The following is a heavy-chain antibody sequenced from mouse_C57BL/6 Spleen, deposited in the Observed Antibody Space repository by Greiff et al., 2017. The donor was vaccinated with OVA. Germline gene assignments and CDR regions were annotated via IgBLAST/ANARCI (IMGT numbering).Heavy chain of an antibody. V-gene: IGHV1-52*01. D-gene: IGHD2-4*01. Sequence: VQLQQPGAELVRPGSSVKLSCKASGYTFTSYWMHWVKQRPIQGLEWIGNIDPSDSETHYNQKFKDKATLTVDKSSSTAYMQLSSLTSEDSAVYYCARVDYDLTGKYYFDYWGQGTTLTVSS. J-gene: IGHJ2*01. CDR3: ARVDYDLTGKYYFDY. CDR1: GYTFTSYW. CDR2: IDPSDSET.